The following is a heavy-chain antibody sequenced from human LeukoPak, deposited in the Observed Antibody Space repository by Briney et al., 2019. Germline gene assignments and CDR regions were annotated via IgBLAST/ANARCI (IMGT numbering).Heavy chain of an antibody. CDR3: AGDVWYSSGWYPFDY. D-gene: IGHD6-19*01. Sequence: GGSLRLSCAASGFSFSSYSMNWVRRAPGKGLEWVSSISTSSTYVYYADSVRGRFTISRDNAKNSLYLQMNSLRAEDTAVYYCAGDVWYSSGWYPFDYWGQGTLVTVSS. J-gene: IGHJ4*02. CDR2: ISTSSTYV. CDR1: GFSFSSYS. V-gene: IGHV3-21*01.